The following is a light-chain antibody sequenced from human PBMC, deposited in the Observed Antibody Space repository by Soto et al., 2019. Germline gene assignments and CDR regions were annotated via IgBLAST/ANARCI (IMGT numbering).Light chain of an antibody. CDR1: GSDVGGYNY. CDR2: DVS. Sequence: QSVLTQPRSVSGSPGQSVTISFTGTGSDVGGYNYVSWYQQHPGKAPKLMIYDVSKRPSGVPDRFSGSKSGNTASLTISGLQAEDEADYYCCSYAGSYSYVFGTGTKVTVL. J-gene: IGLJ1*01. V-gene: IGLV2-11*01. CDR3: CSYAGSYSYV.